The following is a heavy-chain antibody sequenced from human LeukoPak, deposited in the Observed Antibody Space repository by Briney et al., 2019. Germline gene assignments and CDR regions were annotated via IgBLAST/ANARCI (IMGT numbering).Heavy chain of an antibody. D-gene: IGHD6-13*01. J-gene: IGHJ6*03. CDR3: ASGRGSWLVYYMDV. CDR2: TYSGGST. CDR1: GFTVSSNY. Sequence: GGSLRLSCAASGFTVSSNYMSWVRPAPGKGLEWGSVTYSGGSTYYADSVKSRFTLSRDNSKNTLYLQMNSLRAEDTAVYYCASGRGSWLVYYMDVWGKGTTVTVSS. V-gene: IGHV3-53*01.